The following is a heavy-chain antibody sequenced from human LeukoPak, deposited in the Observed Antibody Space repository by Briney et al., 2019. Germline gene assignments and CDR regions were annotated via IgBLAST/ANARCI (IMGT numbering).Heavy chain of an antibody. Sequence: PGGCLRLSLSASSLTVSSNYMSWVPQAPGKGLGWVSAISGSGGSTYNADSVKGRFTISRDNSKNTLSLQMNSLRAEDTALEYRSKSNSRGAITRSAVDYWGQGTLVTVSS. D-gene: IGHD3-10*01. CDR2: ISGSGGST. J-gene: IGHJ4*01. CDR3: SKSNSRGAITRSAVDY. CDR1: SLTVSSNY. V-gene: IGHV3-23*01.